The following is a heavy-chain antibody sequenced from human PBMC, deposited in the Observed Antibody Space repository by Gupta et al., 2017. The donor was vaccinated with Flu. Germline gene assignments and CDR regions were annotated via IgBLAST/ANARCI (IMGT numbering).Heavy chain of an antibody. CDR2: IGGRGGSA. J-gene: IGHJ6*03. CDR3: AKEGGGGEFWSGYSLRYYMDV. Sequence: GWVSGIGGRGGSAYDEDAVRGRFPISRNNSKNTLYLKMNSLGAEDKAVYYGAKEGGGGEFWSGYSLRYYMDVWGKGTTVTVSS. D-gene: IGHD3-3*01. V-gene: IGHV3-23*01.